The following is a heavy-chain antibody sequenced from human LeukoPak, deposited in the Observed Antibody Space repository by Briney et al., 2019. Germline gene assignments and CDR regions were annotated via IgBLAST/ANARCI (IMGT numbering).Heavy chain of an antibody. J-gene: IGHJ4*02. V-gene: IGHV3-15*01. CDR1: GLNFNNAW. Sequence: GGSLRLSCAVSGLNFNNAWLSWVRQAPGKGLEWVGRIKSKGSGGTIDYAAPVKDRFIISRDDSKNTLYLQMNSLKTEDTAVYYCTHEGVVEDRSTSWGQGTLVTVSS. CDR2: IKSKGSGGTI. D-gene: IGHD2-2*01. CDR3: THEGVVEDRSTS.